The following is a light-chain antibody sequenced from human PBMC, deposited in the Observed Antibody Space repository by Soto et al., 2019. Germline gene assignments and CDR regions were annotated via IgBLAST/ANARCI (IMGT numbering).Light chain of an antibody. CDR2: EDI. CDR3: CSYAGGTSVV. V-gene: IGLV2-23*01. Sequence: QSVLIQPASVSGSPGQSITIACTGTSNDVGRYNLVSWYQQHPGKAPKLIIYEDIERPSGVSNRFSGAKSGNTASLTISGLQTEDEADYYCCSYAGGTSVVFGGGTKVTVL. CDR1: SNDVGRYNL. J-gene: IGLJ2*01.